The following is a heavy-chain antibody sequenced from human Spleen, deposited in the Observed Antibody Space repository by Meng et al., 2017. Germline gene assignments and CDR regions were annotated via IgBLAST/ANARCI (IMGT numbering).Heavy chain of an antibody. CDR1: GYTFTSYD. J-gene: IGHJ6*02. CDR2: MNPNSGNT. V-gene: IGHV1-8*01. CDR3: RLPLLGDYYYYGMDA. Sequence: ASVKVSCKASGYTFTSYDINWVRQATGQGLEWMGWMNPNSGNTGYAQKFQGRVTMTRNTSISTAYMELSSLRSEDTAVYYCRLPLLGDYYYYGMDAWGQGTTVTVSS. D-gene: IGHD4-17*01.